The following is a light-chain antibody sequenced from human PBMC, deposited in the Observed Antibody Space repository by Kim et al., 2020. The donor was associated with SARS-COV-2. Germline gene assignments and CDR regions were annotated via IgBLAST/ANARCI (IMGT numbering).Light chain of an antibody. V-gene: IGLV3-19*01. CDR2: GKN. J-gene: IGLJ2*01. CDR1: SLKTYY. CDR3: NSRDSNDNVV. Sequence: VALGHAVRITCQGDSLKTYYATWYQQKPGPAPILVIYGKNTRPSGIPDRFSGSTSGNTASLTITGTQAGDEADYYCNSRDSNDNVVFGGGTRLTVL.